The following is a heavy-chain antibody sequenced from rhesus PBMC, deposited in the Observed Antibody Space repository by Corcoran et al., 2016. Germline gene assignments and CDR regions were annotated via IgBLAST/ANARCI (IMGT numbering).Heavy chain of an antibody. CDR2: IYGNSTSP. V-gene: IGHV4S10*01. CDR1: GGSISDSYR. CDR3: ARDNWGDYEVFDY. D-gene: IGHD3-34*01. Sequence: QVQLQESGPGVVKPSETLSLTCAVSGGSISDSYRWSWIRQPPGKGLEWIGYIYGNSTSPNYNPSLKSRVTISKDTSKNQFSLKLSSVTAADTAVYYCARDNWGDYEVFDYWGQGVLVTVSS. J-gene: IGHJ4*01.